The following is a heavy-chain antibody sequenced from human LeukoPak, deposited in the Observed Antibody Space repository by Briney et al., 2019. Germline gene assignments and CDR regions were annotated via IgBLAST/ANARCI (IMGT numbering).Heavy chain of an antibody. CDR3: ARDMGSGWPPVDYYLVC. CDR1: GFTFSTYG. CDR2: IWYDGSNK. J-gene: IGHJ4*02. V-gene: IGHV3-33*01. Sequence: GGSLRLSCAASGFTFSTYGMHWVRQAPGKGLEWVAVIWYDGSNKYYADSVKGRFTISRDNSKNTLYLQMNSLRAEDTAVYYCARDMGSGWPPVDYYLVCWGQGTLVTVSS. D-gene: IGHD6-19*01.